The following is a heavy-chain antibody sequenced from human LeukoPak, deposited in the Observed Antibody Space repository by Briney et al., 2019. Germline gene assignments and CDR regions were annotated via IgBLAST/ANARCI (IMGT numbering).Heavy chain of an antibody. V-gene: IGHV3-7*01. CDR1: GFTFSSYW. CDR2: MKQDGSER. Sequence: GGSLRLSCAASGFTFSSYWMSWVRQAPGKGLEWVANMKQDGSERYYVDSVKGRFTISRDNAKNSLYLQMNSLRAEDTAVYYCARGYYGSGSYSAYYFDYWGQGTLVAVSA. CDR3: ARGYYGSGSYSAYYFDY. D-gene: IGHD3-10*01. J-gene: IGHJ4*02.